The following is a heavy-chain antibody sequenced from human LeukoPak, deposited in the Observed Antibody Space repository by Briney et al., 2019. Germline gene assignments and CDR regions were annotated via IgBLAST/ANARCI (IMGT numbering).Heavy chain of an antibody. Sequence: GASVKVSCKVSGYTLTELSMHWVRQAPGKGLEWMGGFDPEDGETIYAQKFQGRVTMTEDTSTDTAYMELSGLRSEDTAVYYCAGQLWSGYYFDYWGQGTLVTVSS. D-gene: IGHD5-18*01. CDR2: FDPEDGET. V-gene: IGHV1-24*01. CDR3: AGQLWSGYYFDY. CDR1: GYTLTELS. J-gene: IGHJ4*02.